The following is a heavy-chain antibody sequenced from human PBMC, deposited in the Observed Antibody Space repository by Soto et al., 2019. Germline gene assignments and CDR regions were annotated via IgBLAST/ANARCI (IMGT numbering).Heavy chain of an antibody. CDR1: GFTFSTYS. D-gene: IGHD7-27*01. Sequence: PGGSLRLSCAASGFTFSTYSLNWVRQAPGKGLEWVSYISTISSTIYYADSVKGRFTISRGNAKNLLYLQMNSLRDEDTAVYYCASISLGAFDIWGQGTMVTVSS. V-gene: IGHV3-48*02. J-gene: IGHJ3*02. CDR3: ASISLGAFDI. CDR2: ISTISSTI.